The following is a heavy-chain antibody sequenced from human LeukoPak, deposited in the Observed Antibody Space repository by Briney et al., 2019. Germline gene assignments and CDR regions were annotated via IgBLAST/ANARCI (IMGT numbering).Heavy chain of an antibody. V-gene: IGHV3-66*01. CDR2: IYSDGST. D-gene: IGHD3-9*01. J-gene: IGHJ4*02. Sequence: QPGGSLRLSCAASGFTVSSNFMSWVRQAPGKGLEWVSVIYSDGSTYYADSVKGRFTISRDNSKNTLYLQMNSLRVEDTAVYYCALGLVTDYWGQGTLVTVSS. CDR1: GFTVSSNF. CDR3: ALGLVTDY.